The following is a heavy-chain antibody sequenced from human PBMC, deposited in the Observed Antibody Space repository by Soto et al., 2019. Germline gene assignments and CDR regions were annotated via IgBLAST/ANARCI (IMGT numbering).Heavy chain of an antibody. V-gene: IGHV1-69*13. J-gene: IGHJ4*02. Sequence: SVKVSCKASGGTFSSYAISWVRQAPGQGLEWMGGIIPIFGTANYAQKFQGRVTITADESTSTAYMELSSLRSEDTAVYYCARVVGGSGSYYNRLFDYWGQGTLVTVSS. CDR2: IIPIFGTA. CDR3: ARVVGGSGSYYNRLFDY. D-gene: IGHD3-10*01. CDR1: GGTFSSYA.